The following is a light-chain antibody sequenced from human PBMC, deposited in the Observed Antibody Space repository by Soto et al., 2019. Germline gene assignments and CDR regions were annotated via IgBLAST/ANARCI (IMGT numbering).Light chain of an antibody. Sequence: DIQMTQSPSTLSASVGDRVTITCRASQSISSWLAWYQQKPGKAPKLLIYDASSLESGVPSRFSGSGSGTEFTLTISSLQPDDFATYYRQKYNSYWTFGQGTKADIK. CDR1: QSISSW. CDR3: QKYNSYWT. J-gene: IGKJ1*01. CDR2: DAS. V-gene: IGKV1-5*01.